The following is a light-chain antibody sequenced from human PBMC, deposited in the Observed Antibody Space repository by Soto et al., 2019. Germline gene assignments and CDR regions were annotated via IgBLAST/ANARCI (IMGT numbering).Light chain of an antibody. V-gene: IGKV3-15*01. CDR2: GAS. CDR1: QSVSK. Sequence: EIVMTQSPATLSVSPGERATLSCRASQSVSKLAWYQQKPGQAPRLLIYGASTRATGIPARFSGSGSGTEFTLTISSLQSEDSAVYYCQQYNNWLYTFGPGTKLEIK. J-gene: IGKJ2*01. CDR3: QQYNNWLYT.